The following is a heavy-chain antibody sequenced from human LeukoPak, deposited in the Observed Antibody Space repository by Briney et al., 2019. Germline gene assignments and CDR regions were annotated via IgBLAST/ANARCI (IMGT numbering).Heavy chain of an antibody. CDR2: INPNSGDT. CDR1: GYTFTGYY. CDR3: ARANPLYCSSTTCLFDY. D-gene: IGHD2-2*01. J-gene: IGHJ4*02. V-gene: IGHV1-2*02. Sequence: GASVKVSCKASGYTFTGYYMHWVRQAPGQGFEWMGWINPNSGDTNYAQKFRGRVAMTRDTSISTAHMELSRLRSDDTAMYYCARANPLYCSSTTCLFDYWGQGTLVTVSS.